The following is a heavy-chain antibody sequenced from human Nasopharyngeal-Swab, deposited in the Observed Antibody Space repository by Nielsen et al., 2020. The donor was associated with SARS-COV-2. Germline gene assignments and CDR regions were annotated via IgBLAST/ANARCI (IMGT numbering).Heavy chain of an antibody. Sequence: SETLSLTCTISGGSFRTSTSDYWGWIRQPPGKGLEWIGTLYYSGTTYYNPSLKSRVTKSVDTSRNQFSLKLSSVTAADTAVYYCAREASAYFDYWGQGILVTVLS. CDR1: GGSFRTSTSDY. V-gene: IGHV4-39*02. CDR3: AREASAYFDY. CDR2: LYYSGTT. J-gene: IGHJ4*02.